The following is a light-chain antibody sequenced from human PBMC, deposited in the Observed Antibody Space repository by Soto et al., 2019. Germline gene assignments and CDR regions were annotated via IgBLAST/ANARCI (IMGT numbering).Light chain of an antibody. V-gene: IGKV1-39*01. CDR1: QSISSY. CDR2: ATS. Sequence: DIQMTQSPSSLSAFVGDRVTITCRASQSISSYLNWYQQKPGKAPKLLIYATSSLQSGVPSRFSGSGSGTDFTLIISSLQPEDFATYYCQQSLNTPRTFGQGTKVEVK. CDR3: QQSLNTPRT. J-gene: IGKJ1*01.